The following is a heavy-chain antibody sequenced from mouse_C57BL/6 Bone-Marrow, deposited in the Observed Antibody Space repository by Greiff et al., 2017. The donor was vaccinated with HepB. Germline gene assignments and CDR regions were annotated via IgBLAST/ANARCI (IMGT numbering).Heavy chain of an antibody. CDR1: GYTFTDYN. D-gene: IGHD1-1*01. CDR3: ARGGDFYYGSSYHFDV. J-gene: IGHJ1*03. Sequence: VQLQQSGPELVKPGASVKMSCKASGYTFTDYNMHWVKQSHGKSLEWIGYINPNNGGTSYNQKFKGKATLTADKSSSTAYMQLSSLTSEDSAVYYCARGGDFYYGSSYHFDVWGTGTTVTVSS. CDR2: INPNNGGT. V-gene: IGHV1-22*01.